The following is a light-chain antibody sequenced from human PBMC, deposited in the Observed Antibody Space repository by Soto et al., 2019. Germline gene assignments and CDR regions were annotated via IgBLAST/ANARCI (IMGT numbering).Light chain of an antibody. J-gene: IGKJ1*01. V-gene: IGKV1-5*03. Sequence: IHMPQSPTTLSGSVGDRVTITCRASQTISSWLAWYQQKPGKAPKLLIYKASTLKRGVPSRFSGSGSGTEFTLTSSSLQPDDFATYYCQHYNSYSEAFGQGTKVDIK. CDR2: KAS. CDR3: QHYNSYSEA. CDR1: QTISSW.